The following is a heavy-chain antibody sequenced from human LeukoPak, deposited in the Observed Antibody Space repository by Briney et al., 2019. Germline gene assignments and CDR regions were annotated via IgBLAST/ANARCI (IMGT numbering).Heavy chain of an antibody. Sequence: PGGSLRLSCAASGFTFSSYAMSWVRQAPGKGPEWVSAIRDTGGGTYYADSVKGRFTISRDNSKNTLNLQMNSLRAEDTAVYYCAKSIVVGRVFPGLDSWGQGTLVTVPS. J-gene: IGHJ4*02. CDR3: AKSIVVGRVFPGLDS. CDR1: GFTFSSYA. V-gene: IGHV3-23*01. CDR2: IRDTGGGT. D-gene: IGHD2-15*01.